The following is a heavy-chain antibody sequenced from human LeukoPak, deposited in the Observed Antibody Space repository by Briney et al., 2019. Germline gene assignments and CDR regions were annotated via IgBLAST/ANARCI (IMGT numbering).Heavy chain of an antibody. V-gene: IGHV3-30*18. CDR2: ISYDGSNK. Sequence: PGRSLRLSCAASGFTFSSYAMYWVRQAPGKGLEWVAVISYDGSNKYYADSVKGRFTISRDNSKNTLYLQMNSLRAEDTAVYYCAKDSSSSNYYYGLDVWGQGTTVTVSS. J-gene: IGHJ6*02. CDR3: AKDSSSSNYYYGLDV. CDR1: GFTFSSYA. D-gene: IGHD6-6*01.